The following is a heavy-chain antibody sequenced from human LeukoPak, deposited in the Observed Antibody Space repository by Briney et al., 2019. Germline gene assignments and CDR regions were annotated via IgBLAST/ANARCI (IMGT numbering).Heavy chain of an antibody. J-gene: IGHJ4*02. Sequence: GASVKVSREASGYTFTGYYMHWVRQAPGQGLEWMGWINPNSGGTNYAQKFQGRVTMTRDTSISTAYMELSRLRSDDTAVYYCARAVEYSGYDYFPALFDYWGQGTLVTVSS. CDR3: ARAVEYSGYDYFPALFDY. D-gene: IGHD5-12*01. CDR1: GYTFTGYY. V-gene: IGHV1-2*02. CDR2: INPNSGGT.